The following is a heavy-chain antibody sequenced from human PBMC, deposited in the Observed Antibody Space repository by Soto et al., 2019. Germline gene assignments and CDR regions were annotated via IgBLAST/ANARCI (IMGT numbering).Heavy chain of an antibody. CDR2: IYSGGST. D-gene: IGHD3-10*01. Sequence: GGSLRLSCAASGFTVSSNYMSWVRQAPGKGLEWVSVIYSGGSTYYADSVKGRFTISRDNFKNTLYLQMNSLRAEDTAVYYCASGWSAEYFQHWGQGTLVTVSS. CDR3: ASGWSAEYFQH. V-gene: IGHV3-66*01. CDR1: GFTVSSNY. J-gene: IGHJ1*01.